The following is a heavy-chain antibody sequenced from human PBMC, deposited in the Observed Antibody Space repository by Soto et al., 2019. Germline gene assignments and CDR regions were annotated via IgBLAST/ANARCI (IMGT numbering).Heavy chain of an antibody. CDR3: AREGGAAKLPSDRPANYYYYGMDV. J-gene: IGHJ6*02. CDR1: GFTFSSYG. Sequence: GGSLRLSCAASGFTFSSYGMHWVRQAPGKGLEWVAVIWYDGSNKYYADSVKGRFTISRDNSKNTLYLQMNSLRAEDTAVYYCAREGGAAKLPSDRPANYYYYGMDVWGQGTTVTVSS. D-gene: IGHD6-13*01. V-gene: IGHV3-33*01. CDR2: IWYDGSNK.